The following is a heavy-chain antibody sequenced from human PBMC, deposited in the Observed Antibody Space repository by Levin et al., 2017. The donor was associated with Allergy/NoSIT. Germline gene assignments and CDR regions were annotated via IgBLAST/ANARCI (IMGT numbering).Heavy chain of an antibody. Sequence: GGSLRLSCAASGFTFSSYAMHWVRQAPGKGLEWVAVISYDGSNKYYADSVKGRFTISRDNSKNTLYLQMNSLRAEDTAVYYCARELLGASFDYWGQGTLVTVSS. CDR3: ARELLGASFDY. J-gene: IGHJ4*02. D-gene: IGHD1-26*01. CDR2: ISYDGSNK. V-gene: IGHV3-30*04. CDR1: GFTFSSYA.